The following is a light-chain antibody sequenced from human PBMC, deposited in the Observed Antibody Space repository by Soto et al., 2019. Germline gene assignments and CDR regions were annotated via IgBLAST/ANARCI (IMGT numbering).Light chain of an antibody. J-gene: IGLJ1*01. CDR2: SNN. CDR3: VAWDDSLNGSNYV. V-gene: IGLV1-44*01. CDR1: SSNIGSNT. Sequence: QSVLTQPPSASGTPGQRVTISCSGSSSNIGSNTVNWYQQLPGTAPKLLIYSNNQRPSGVPDRFSGSKSGTSASLAISGLQSEDEADYYCVAWDDSLNGSNYVFGTGTKLTVL.